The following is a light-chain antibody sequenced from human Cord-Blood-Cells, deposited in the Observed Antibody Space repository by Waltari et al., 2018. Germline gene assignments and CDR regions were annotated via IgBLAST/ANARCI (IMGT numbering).Light chain of an antibody. CDR3: QQLNSYRS. CDR1: QGISSY. J-gene: IGKJ2*03. CDR2: AAS. Sequence: DIQLTQSPSFLSASVGHRVTITCRASQGISSYLAWYQQKPGKAPKLLIYAASTLQSGVPSRFSGSGSGTEFTLTISSLQPEDFATYYCQQLNSYRSFGQGTKLEIK. V-gene: IGKV1-9*01.